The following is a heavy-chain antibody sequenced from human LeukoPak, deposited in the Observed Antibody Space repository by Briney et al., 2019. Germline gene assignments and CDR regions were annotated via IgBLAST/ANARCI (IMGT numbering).Heavy chain of an antibody. CDR2: ISDDGSNI. J-gene: IGHJ4*02. D-gene: IGHD3-10*01. CDR3: AKDRIEWFGELLSSFDF. Sequence: QAGGSLRLSCAASGFTFSNFGMHWVRQAPGKGLEWVAVISDDGSNIHYADSVKGRFTISRDNFRNTLFLQTSSLRGEDTAVYYCAKDRIEWFGELLSSFDFWGQGTLVTASS. CDR1: GFTFSNFG. V-gene: IGHV3-30*18.